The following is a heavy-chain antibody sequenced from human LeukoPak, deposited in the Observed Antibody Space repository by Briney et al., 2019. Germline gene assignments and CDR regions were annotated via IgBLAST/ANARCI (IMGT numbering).Heavy chain of an antibody. CDR3: ARGVNWFDP. CDR1: GFTFSTYS. CDR2: ISSNNRYI. Sequence: GGSLRLSCAASGFTFSTYSMNWVRQAPGKGLEWVSSISSNNRYIYYADSVKGRFTISRDNAKNSLYLQMNSLRAEDTAVYYCARGVNWFDPWGQGTLVTVSS. V-gene: IGHV3-21*04. J-gene: IGHJ5*02.